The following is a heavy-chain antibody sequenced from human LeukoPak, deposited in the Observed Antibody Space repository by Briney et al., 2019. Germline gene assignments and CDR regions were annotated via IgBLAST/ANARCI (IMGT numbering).Heavy chain of an antibody. CDR2: INPNSGGT. CDR3: ARFSGWYLHYFDY. D-gene: IGHD6-19*01. J-gene: IGHJ4*02. V-gene: IGHV1-2*02. CDR1: GYSFTGYY. Sequence: ASVKVSCKASGYSFTGYYVHWVRQAPGQGLEWMGWINPNSGGTNFAQKFQGRVTMTRDTSIGTGYMELSRLTSDDTAVYYCARFSGWYLHYFDYWGQGTLVTVSS.